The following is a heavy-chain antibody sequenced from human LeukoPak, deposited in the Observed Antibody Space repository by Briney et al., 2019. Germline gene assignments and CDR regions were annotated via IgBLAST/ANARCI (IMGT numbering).Heavy chain of an antibody. J-gene: IGHJ4*02. Sequence: ASVKVSCKASGYTFTGYYMHWVRQAPGQGLEWMGWINPNSGGTNYAQKFQGRVTMTRDTSISTAYMELSRLRSDDTAVYCCARETAPPWEEFDYWGQGTLVTVSS. D-gene: IGHD1-26*01. CDR1: GYTFTGYY. V-gene: IGHV1-2*02. CDR3: ARETAPPWEEFDY. CDR2: INPNSGGT.